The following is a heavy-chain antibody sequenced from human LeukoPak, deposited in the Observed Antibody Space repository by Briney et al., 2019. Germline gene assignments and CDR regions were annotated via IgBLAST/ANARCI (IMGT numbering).Heavy chain of an antibody. Sequence: GGSLRLSCAASGFTFSSYSMNWVRQAPGKGLEWVSSISSSSSYIYYADSVKGRFTISRDNAKNSLYLQMNSLRAEDTAVYYCARDQLYCGGPTCYRTGDDSWGQGTLVTVSS. D-gene: IGHD2-2*02. V-gene: IGHV3-21*01. CDR3: ARDQLYCGGPTCYRTGDDS. J-gene: IGHJ4*02. CDR1: GFTFSSYS. CDR2: ISSSSSYI.